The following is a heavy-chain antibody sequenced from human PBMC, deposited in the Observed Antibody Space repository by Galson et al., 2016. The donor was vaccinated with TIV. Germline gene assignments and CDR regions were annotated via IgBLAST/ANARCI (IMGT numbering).Heavy chain of an antibody. CDR3: ATERYCSSTTCPLTFDS. CDR1: GFTFSSYS. J-gene: IGHJ4*02. CDR2: VKSKTDGETT. D-gene: IGHD2-2*01. V-gene: IGHV3-15*01. Sequence: SLRLSCPASGFTFSSYSMNWVRQAPGKGLEWVGRVKSKTDGETTDYAAPVKGRFTIARNDSKNMLYLQMNSLKTEDTALYYCATERYCSSTTCPLTFDSWGQGTLVTVSS.